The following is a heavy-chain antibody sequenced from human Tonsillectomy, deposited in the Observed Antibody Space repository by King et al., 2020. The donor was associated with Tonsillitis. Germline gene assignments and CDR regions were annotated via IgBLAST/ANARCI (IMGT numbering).Heavy chain of an antibody. V-gene: IGHV4-34*01. J-gene: IGHJ4*02. CDR2: INHSGSP. CDR3: ARVGRLPLIRGAKGFDY. Sequence: VQLQQWGAGLLKPSETLSLTCAVYGGSFSGYSWSWIRQPPGKGLEWIGEINHSGSPNYNPSLKSRVTISVDTSKNQFSLKLSSVTAADTAVYYCARVGRLPLIRGAKGFDYWGQGTLVTVSS. D-gene: IGHD3-10*01. CDR1: GGSFSGYS.